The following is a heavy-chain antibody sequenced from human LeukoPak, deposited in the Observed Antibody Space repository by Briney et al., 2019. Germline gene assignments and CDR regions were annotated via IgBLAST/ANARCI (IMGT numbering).Heavy chain of an antibody. J-gene: IGHJ5*02. CDR1: GGSINSSNW. D-gene: IGHD3-10*01. CDR2: IYHSGST. Sequence: SGTLSLTCAVSGGSINSSNWWTWVRQPPGKGLEWIGEIYHSGSTNYNPSLKSRVTISVDTSKNQFSLKLNSVTAADTAVYYCAREGLNMVRGVIPKEAWGWFDPWGQGTLVTVSS. CDR3: AREGLNMVRGVIPKEAWGWFDP. V-gene: IGHV4-4*02.